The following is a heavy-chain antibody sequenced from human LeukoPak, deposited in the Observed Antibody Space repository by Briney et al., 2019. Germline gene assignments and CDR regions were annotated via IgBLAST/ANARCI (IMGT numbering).Heavy chain of an antibody. CDR3: ARDGPLLDV. CDR1: GFSFSNYA. D-gene: IGHD3-10*01. CDR2: ISSSRSYI. Sequence: GGSLRLSCAASGFSFSNYAMSWVRQAPGKGLEWVSSISSSRSYINYADSVKGRFTISRDNAKNSLYLQMNSLRAEDTAVYYCARDGPLLDVWGQGTTVTVSS. V-gene: IGHV3-21*01. J-gene: IGHJ6*02.